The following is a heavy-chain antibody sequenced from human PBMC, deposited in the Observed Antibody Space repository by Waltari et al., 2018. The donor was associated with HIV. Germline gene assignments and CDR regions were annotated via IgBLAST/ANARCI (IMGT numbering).Heavy chain of an antibody. CDR3: ARLGPPTVHY. D-gene: IGHD4-17*01. V-gene: IGHV1-69*02. CDR1: GGTFSSYT. Sequence: QVQLVQSGAEVKKPGSSVKVSCKASGGTFSSYTISWVRQAPGQGLEWMGRIIPILGIANYEQKVQGRVTITADKSTSTAYMELSSLRSEDTAVDYCARLGPPTVHYWGQGTLVTVSS. J-gene: IGHJ4*02. CDR2: IIPILGIA.